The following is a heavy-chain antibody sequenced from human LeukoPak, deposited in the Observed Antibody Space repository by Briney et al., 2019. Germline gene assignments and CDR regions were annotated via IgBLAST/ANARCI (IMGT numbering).Heavy chain of an antibody. Sequence: KPSETLSLTCAVSAGSISSSNWWRRARQPPRKGLERIGQIYHSASTNYNPSLKSRVTISVDKSKNQFSLKLSSVTAADTAVYYCARVEFIAAAVTYDYWGQGTLVTVSS. V-gene: IGHV4-4*02. CDR3: ARVEFIAAAVTYDY. D-gene: IGHD6-13*01. J-gene: IGHJ4*02. CDR1: AGSISSSNW. CDR2: IYHSAST.